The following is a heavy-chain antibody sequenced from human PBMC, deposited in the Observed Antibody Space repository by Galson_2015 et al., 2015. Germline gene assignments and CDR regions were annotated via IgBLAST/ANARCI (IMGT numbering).Heavy chain of an antibody. V-gene: IGHV3-53*01. CDR3: ARGVPCSYPEF. CDR1: GFTVSSNY. J-gene: IGHJ1*01. CDR2: IYSAGTT. Sequence: SLRLSCAASGFTVSSNYMSWVRQAPGQGLEWVSIIYSAGTTYYADSVRGRFTISRDNSKNTLYLQMNSLTAEDTAVYYCARGVPCSYPEFWGRGTLVPVSS. D-gene: IGHD3-10*02.